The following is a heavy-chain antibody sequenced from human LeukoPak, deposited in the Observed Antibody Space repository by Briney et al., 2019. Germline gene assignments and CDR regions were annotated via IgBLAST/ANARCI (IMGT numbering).Heavy chain of an antibody. V-gene: IGHV5-51*01. D-gene: IGHD3-3*01. J-gene: IGHJ3*02. CDR1: GYSFTSYW. Sequence: GESLKNSCKGSGYSFTSYWIGWVRQMPGKGLEWMGIIYPGDSDTSYSPSFQGQVTISADKSISTAYLQWSSLKASDTAMYYCARPLVDYDFWSGYLTDAFGIWGQGTMVTVSS. CDR2: IYPGDSDT. CDR3: ARPLVDYDFWSGYLTDAFGI.